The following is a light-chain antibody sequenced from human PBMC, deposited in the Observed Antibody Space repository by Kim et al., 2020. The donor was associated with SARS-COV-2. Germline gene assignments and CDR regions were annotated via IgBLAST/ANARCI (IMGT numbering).Light chain of an antibody. Sequence: SYELTQPPSVSVSPGQTASITCSGDKLGEKYACWYQQKPGQSPVLVIYQDTKRPSGIPERFYGPNSGNTATLTISGTQAMDEADYYCQTWDSITVVFGGG. J-gene: IGLJ2*01. V-gene: IGLV3-1*01. CDR1: KLGEKY. CDR2: QDT. CDR3: QTWDSITVV.